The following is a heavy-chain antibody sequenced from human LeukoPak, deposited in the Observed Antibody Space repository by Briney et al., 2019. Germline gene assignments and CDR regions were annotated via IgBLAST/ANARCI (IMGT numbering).Heavy chain of an antibody. CDR3: ARDQGIVVVPAVLDY. CDR2: IWYDGSNK. J-gene: IGHJ4*02. Sequence: PGGSLRLSCAASGFTFSSYGMHWVRQAPGKGLEWEAVIWYDGSNKYYADSVKGRFTISRDNSKNTLYLQMNSLRAEDTAVYYCARDQGIVVVPAVLDYWGQGTLVTVSS. CDR1: GFTFSSYG. V-gene: IGHV3-33*01. D-gene: IGHD2-2*01.